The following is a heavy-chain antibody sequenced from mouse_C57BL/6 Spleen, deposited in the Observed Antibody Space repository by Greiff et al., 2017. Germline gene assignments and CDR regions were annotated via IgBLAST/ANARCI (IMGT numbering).Heavy chain of an antibody. CDR1: GFTFSSYA. CDR3: ARDPYGNYGWYFDV. J-gene: IGHJ1*03. Sequence: DVMLVESGGGLVKPGGSLKLSCAASGFTFSSYAMSWVRQTPEKRLEWVATISDGGSYTYYPDNVKGRFTISRDNAKNNLYLQMSHLKSEDTAMYYCARDPYGNYGWYFDVWGTGTTVTVSS. D-gene: IGHD2-1*01. CDR2: ISDGGSYT. V-gene: IGHV5-4*01.